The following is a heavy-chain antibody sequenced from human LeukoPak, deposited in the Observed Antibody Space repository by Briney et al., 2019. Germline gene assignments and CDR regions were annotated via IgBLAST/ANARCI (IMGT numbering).Heavy chain of an antibody. V-gene: IGHV1-18*01. CDR2: ISAYNGNT. D-gene: IGHD3-16*02. J-gene: IGHJ4*02. CDR1: GYTFTSYG. CDR3: ARGYDYVWGSYRYYFDY. Sequence: GASVKVSCKASGYTFTSYGICWVRQAPGQGLEWMGWISAYNGNTNYAQKLQGRVTMTTDTSTSTAYMELRSLRSDDTAVYYCARGYDYVWGSYRYYFDYWGQGTLVTVSS.